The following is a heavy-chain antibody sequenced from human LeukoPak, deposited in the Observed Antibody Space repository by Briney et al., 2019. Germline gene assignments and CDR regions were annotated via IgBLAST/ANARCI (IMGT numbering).Heavy chain of an antibody. CDR3: ARVAIQLWLYYFDY. D-gene: IGHD5-18*01. J-gene: IGHJ4*02. CDR2: ISSSGSTI. CDR1: GFTFSDYY. V-gene: IGHV3-11*04. Sequence: GGSPRLSCAASGFTFSDYYMSWIRQAPGKGLEWVSYISSSGSTIYYADSVKGRFTISRDNAKNSLYLQMNSLRAEDTAVYYCARVAIQLWLYYFDYWGQGTLVTVSS.